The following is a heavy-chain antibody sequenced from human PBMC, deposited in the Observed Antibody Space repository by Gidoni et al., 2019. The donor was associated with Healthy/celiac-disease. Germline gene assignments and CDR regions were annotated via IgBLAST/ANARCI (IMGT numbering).Heavy chain of an antibody. CDR3: ARGREPYSRGVDSFDY. Sequence: GWINAGNGNTKYSQKFQGRVTITRDTSASTAYMELSSLRSEDTAVYYCARGREPYSRGVDSFDYWGQGTLVTVSS. D-gene: IGHD6-19*01. V-gene: IGHV1-3*01. J-gene: IGHJ4*02. CDR2: INAGNGNT.